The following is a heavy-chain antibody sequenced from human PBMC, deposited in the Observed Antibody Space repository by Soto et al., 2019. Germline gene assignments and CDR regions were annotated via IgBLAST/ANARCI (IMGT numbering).Heavy chain of an antibody. Sequence: QVQLVESGGGVVQHGRSLRLSCAASGFTFSSYGMHWVRQAPGKGLEWMAVIWYDGNSKDYGDSVRGRFTVSRDNSKNTLYLQMDSLRAEDTAVYYCARDSSSGEGFDFWGQGTLVTVSS. CDR3: ARDSSSGEGFDF. CDR2: IWYDGNSK. J-gene: IGHJ4*02. D-gene: IGHD7-27*01. V-gene: IGHV3-33*01. CDR1: GFTFSSYG.